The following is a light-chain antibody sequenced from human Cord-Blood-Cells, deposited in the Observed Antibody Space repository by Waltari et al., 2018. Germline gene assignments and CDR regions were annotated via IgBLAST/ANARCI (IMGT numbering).Light chain of an antibody. CDR3: QQYNNWPPWS. CDR2: GAS. Sequence: EIVMTQSPATLSVSPGERATLSCRASQCVSSNLAWYQQKPGQAPRLLIYGASTRATGIPAMVSGSGSGTEFTLTISSLQSEDFAVYYWQQYNNWPPWSFGQGTKVEIK. V-gene: IGKV3-15*01. J-gene: IGKJ1*01. CDR1: QCVSSN.